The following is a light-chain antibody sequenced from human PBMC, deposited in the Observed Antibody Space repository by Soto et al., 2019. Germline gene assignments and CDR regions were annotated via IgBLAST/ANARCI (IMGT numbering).Light chain of an antibody. CDR3: QQSDNLPLT. V-gene: IGKV1-33*01. Sequence: DFQMTQSPSSLSASVGDRVTITCRATQAIKNFLNWYQQKPGRAPKLLISDASTLQRGVPSRFSGSGSGTHFTFVISSLQPEDVGTYYCQQSDNLPLTFGQGPRLDIK. CDR2: DAS. CDR1: QAIKNF. J-gene: IGKJ5*01.